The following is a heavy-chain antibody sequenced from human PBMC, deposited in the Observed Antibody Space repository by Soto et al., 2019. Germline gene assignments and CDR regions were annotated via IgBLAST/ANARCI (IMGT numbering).Heavy chain of an antibody. CDR3: GSVFEY. CDR1: GFTFSNYW. J-gene: IGHJ4*01. CDR2: IDNDGSGT. V-gene: IGHV3-74*01. Sequence: EVELVESGGGLVQPGGSLRLSCAASGFTFSNYWIHWVRQVPGKGLVWVSRIDNDGSGTSYAESVKGRFTISRDNAKNTVYLQMNSLSAEDTAVYYFGSVFEYWGHRTLVTVSS.